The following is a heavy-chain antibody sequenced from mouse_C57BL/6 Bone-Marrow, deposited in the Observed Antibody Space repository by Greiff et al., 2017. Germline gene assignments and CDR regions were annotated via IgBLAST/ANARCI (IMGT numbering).Heavy chain of an antibody. V-gene: IGHV2-4*01. Sequence: QVQLQQPGPGLVQPSQSLSITCTVSGFSLTSYGVHWVRQPPGKGLEWLGVIWSGGSTDYNAAFISRLSISKDNSKSQFFFKMNILQADDPAIYXGAKKATSYYDYEFADWGKGTLVTVSA. CDR2: IWSGGST. D-gene: IGHD2-4*01. CDR3: AKKATSYYDYEFAD. J-gene: IGHJ3*01. CDR1: GFSLTSYG.